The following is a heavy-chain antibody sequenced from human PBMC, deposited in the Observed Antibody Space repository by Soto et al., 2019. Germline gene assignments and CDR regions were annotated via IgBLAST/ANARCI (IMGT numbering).Heavy chain of an antibody. CDR3: SRGILV. CDR1: GGSINSGGYC. CDR2: ISYGGST. V-gene: IGHV4-31*03. Sequence: QVQLQESGPGLVKPSQTLSLTCTVSGGSINSGGYCWSWLRQHPGKGLDWIGCISYGGSTSYNPSLKSRVTTSVDTSKNQFSLKLTSVTAADTAVYYCSRGILVWGQGALITVSS. D-gene: IGHD5-18*01. J-gene: IGHJ4*02.